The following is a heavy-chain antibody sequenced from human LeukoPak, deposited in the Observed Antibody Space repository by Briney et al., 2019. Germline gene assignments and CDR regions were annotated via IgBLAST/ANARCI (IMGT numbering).Heavy chain of an antibody. J-gene: IGHJ4*02. Sequence: PSETLSLTCTVSGGSISSYYWSWIRQPPGKGLEWIGYIYYSGSTNYNPSLKSRVTISVDTSKNQFSLKLSSVTAADTAVYYCARVFGRPCGGDCYSFDYWGQGTLVTVSS. CDR1: GGSISSYY. V-gene: IGHV4-59*01. CDR2: IYYSGST. CDR3: ARVFGRPCGGDCYSFDY. D-gene: IGHD2-21*02.